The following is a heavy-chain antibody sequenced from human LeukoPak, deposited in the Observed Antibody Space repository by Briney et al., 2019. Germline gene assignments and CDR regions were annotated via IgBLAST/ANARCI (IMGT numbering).Heavy chain of an antibody. CDR2: INHSGST. V-gene: IGHV4-34*01. CDR1: GGSFSGYY. J-gene: IGHJ5*02. Sequence: SETLSLACAVYGGSFSGYYWSWIRQPPGKGLEWIGEINHSGSTNYNPSLKSRVTISVDTSKNQFSLKLSSVTAADTTVYYCARALITMVRGVINRFDPWGQGTLVTVSS. CDR3: ARALITMVRGVINRFDP. D-gene: IGHD3-10*01.